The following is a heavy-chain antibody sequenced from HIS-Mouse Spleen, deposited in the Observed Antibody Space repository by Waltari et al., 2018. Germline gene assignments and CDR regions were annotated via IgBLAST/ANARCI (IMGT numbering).Heavy chain of an antibody. Sequence: QVQLVQSGAEVKKHWASVKVSCKASGYTFTGYYTHWVRPAPGQGLEWMGWINPNSGGTNYAQKFQGRVTMTRDTSISTAYMELSRLRYDDTAVYYCARVGYSSSWYFDYWGQGTLVTVSS. CDR2: INPNSGGT. J-gene: IGHJ4*02. CDR1: GYTFTGYY. D-gene: IGHD6-13*01. CDR3: ARVGYSSSWYFDY. V-gene: IGHV1-2*02.